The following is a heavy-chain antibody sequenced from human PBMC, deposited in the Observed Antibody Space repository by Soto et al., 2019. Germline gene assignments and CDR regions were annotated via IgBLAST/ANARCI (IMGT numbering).Heavy chain of an antibody. D-gene: IGHD4-17*01. CDR1: GGSISSSNYY. V-gene: IGHV4-31*03. Sequence: SETLSLTCTVSGGSISSSNYYWSWIRQYPGKGLEWIGYFYYSGSTFYNPSLKSRVVLSVGTSRNQFSLKLNSVTAADTAIYYCAAYYGEYNQFDPWGQGILVT. CDR3: AAYYGEYNQFDP. J-gene: IGHJ5*02. CDR2: FYYSGST.